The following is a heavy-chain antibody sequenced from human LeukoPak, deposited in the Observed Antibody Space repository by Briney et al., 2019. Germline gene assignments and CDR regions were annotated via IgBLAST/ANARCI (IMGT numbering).Heavy chain of an antibody. Sequence: GESLKISCKCSGYSITSYWICWLRPTPGKLLEWMGIIYPGDSDTRDRPSFQGQVTISADKSSSTAYLQWSSLKASDTAMYYCAIPSARGYYYGMDVWGQGTTVTVSS. V-gene: IGHV5-51*01. CDR3: AIPSARGYYYGMDV. J-gene: IGHJ6*02. CDR2: IYPGDSDT. CDR1: GYSITSYW. D-gene: IGHD3-10*01.